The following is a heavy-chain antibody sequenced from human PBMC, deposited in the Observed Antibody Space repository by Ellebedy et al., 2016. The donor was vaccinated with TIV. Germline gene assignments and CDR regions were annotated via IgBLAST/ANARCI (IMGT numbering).Heavy chain of an antibody. CDR3: ARVVDSSGWPYYYYGMDV. CDR2: ISSSSSTI. D-gene: IGHD6-19*01. CDR1: GFTFSSYS. Sequence: GESLKISXAASGFTFSSYSMNWVRQAPGKGLEWVSYISSSSSTIYYADSVKGRFTISRDNAKNSLYLQMNSLRAEDTAVYYCARVVDSSGWPYYYYGMDVWGQGTTVTVSS. J-gene: IGHJ6*02. V-gene: IGHV3-48*04.